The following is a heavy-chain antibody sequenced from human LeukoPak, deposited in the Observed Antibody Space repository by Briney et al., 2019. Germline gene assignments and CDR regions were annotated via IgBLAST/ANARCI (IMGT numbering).Heavy chain of an antibody. D-gene: IGHD3-3*01. CDR3: ARGLEWLTRRHTWFDP. CDR2: INPNSGGT. Sequence: ASVKVSCKASGYTFTGYYMHWVRQAPGQGLEWVGWINPNSGGTNYAQKFQGRVTMTRDTSISTAYMELSRLRSDDTAVYYCARGLEWLTRRHTWFDPWGQGTLVTVSS. J-gene: IGHJ5*02. CDR1: GYTFTGYY. V-gene: IGHV1-2*02.